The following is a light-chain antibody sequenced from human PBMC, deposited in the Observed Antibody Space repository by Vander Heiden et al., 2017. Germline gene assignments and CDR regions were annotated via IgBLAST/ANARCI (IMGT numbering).Light chain of an antibody. J-gene: IGKJ5*01. CDR1: QSISSY. CDR2: AAS. CDR3: QQSYSTPIT. Sequence: NQVDQSPSSLSASVGDRATITCRASQSISSYLNWYQQKPGKAPKLLIYAASSLQSGVPSRFSGSGSGTDFTLTISSLQPEDFATYYCQQSYSTPITFGPGTRLEIK. V-gene: IGKV1-39*01.